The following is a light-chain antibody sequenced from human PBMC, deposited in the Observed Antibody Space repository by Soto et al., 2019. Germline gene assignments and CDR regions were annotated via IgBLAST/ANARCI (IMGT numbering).Light chain of an antibody. CDR2: DAS. J-gene: IGKJ1*01. CDR1: QSLGIW. V-gene: IGKV1-5*01. CDR3: QEYNSYSGT. Sequence: IQQTQSPSTLSASVGDRVTITCRASQSLGIWLAWHQQKPGKAPKLLIYDASTLKSGVPSRFSGSGSGTKFTLTISSLQPDDFATYYCQEYNSYSGTFGQGTKVDI.